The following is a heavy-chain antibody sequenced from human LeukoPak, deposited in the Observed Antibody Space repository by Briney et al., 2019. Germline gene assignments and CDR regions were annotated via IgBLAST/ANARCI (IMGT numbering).Heavy chain of an antibody. J-gene: IGHJ6*03. CDR2: IYSGGST. Sequence: GGSLRLSCTVSGFSLSSYAMSWVRQAPGKGLEWVSVIYSGGSTYYADSVRGRFTISRDNSKNTLYLQMNSLRAEDTAVYFCAKMLRENYYFYMDVWGKGTTVTISS. CDR1: GFSLSSYA. D-gene: IGHD3-10*01. V-gene: IGHV3-53*01. CDR3: AKMLRENYYFYMDV.